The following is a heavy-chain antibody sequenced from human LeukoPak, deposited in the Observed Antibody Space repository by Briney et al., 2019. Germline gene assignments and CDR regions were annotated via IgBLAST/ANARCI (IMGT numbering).Heavy chain of an antibody. D-gene: IGHD3-10*01. J-gene: IGHJ4*02. Sequence: PSETLSLTCTVSGYSISSGYYWGWIRQPPGKGLEWIGSIYHSGSTYYNPSLKSRVTISVDTSKNQFSLKLSSVTAADTAVYYCARDPTHGSGTIWGQGTMVTVSS. CDR3: ARDPTHGSGTI. CDR1: GYSISSGYY. CDR2: IYHSGST. V-gene: IGHV4-38-2*02.